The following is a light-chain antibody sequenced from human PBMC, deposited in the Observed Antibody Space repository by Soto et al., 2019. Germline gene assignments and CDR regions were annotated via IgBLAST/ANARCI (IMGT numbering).Light chain of an antibody. V-gene: IGLV2-14*01. CDR3: FSFTTTSTHV. CDR2: EVN. Sequence: QSALTQPASLSGSPGQSITISCTGTSSDIGAYDYVSWFQQHPGKAPKLMISEVNNRPSGVSNRFSGSKSGNTAYLTISGLQVQDEAKYFCFSFTTTSTHVFGPGTKVTVL. J-gene: IGLJ1*01. CDR1: SSDIGAYDY.